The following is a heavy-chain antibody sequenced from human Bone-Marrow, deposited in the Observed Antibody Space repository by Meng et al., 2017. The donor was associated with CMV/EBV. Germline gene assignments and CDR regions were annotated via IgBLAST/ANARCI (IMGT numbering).Heavy chain of an antibody. CDR3: ARAHTYDFWSGSV. J-gene: IGHJ6*02. V-gene: IGHV1-2*02. CDR2: INPNSGGT. D-gene: IGHD3-3*01. Sequence: ASVKVSCKASGYTFTGYYMHWVRQAPGQGLEWIGWINPNSGGTKYVQKFQGRVTMTRDTSISTAYMELSRLRSDDTAVYYCARAHTYDFWSGSVWGQGTTVTVSS. CDR1: GYTFTGYY.